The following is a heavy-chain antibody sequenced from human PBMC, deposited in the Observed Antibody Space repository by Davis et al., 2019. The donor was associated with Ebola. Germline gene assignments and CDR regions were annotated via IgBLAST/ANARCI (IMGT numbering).Heavy chain of an antibody. CDR3: ARDPCYGPRQSCSGFDFFDY. V-gene: IGHV3-21*01. D-gene: IGHD2-2*01. CDR2: ISTSGSYI. Sequence: PAGSLRLSCAASGFTFDSYSLNWVRQAPGKGLEWVSSISTSGSYIYYADSAKGRFTISRDNAERSLYLQMNSLRAEDTAVYYCARDPCYGPRQSCSGFDFFDYWGQGALVTVSS. J-gene: IGHJ4*02. CDR1: GFTFDSYS.